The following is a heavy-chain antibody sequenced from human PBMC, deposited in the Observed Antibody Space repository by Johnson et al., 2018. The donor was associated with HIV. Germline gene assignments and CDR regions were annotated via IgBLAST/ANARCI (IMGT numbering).Heavy chain of an antibody. CDR1: GFTFSSYA. CDR3: AKDLYNWNLQKHAFDI. D-gene: IGHD1-1*01. Sequence: EVLLLESGGGLVQPGGSLRLSCAASGFTFSSYAMTWVRQAPGKGLEWVSSISGSGGSTYYVDSVKGRFTISRDNSKNTLYLQINSLRAEDTAVYYCAKDLYNWNLQKHAFDIWGQGTMVTVSS. V-gene: IGHV3-23*01. J-gene: IGHJ3*02. CDR2: ISGSGGST.